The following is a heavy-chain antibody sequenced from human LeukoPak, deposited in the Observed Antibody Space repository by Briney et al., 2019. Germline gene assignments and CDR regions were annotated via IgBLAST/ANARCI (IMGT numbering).Heavy chain of an antibody. Sequence: SVKVSCKASGYTFTGYYMHWVRQAPGQGLEWMGGIIPIFGTANYAQKFQGRVTITADESTSTAYMELSSLRSEDTAVYYCARPVEMATILHDAFDIWGQGTMVTVSS. J-gene: IGHJ3*02. CDR3: ARPVEMATILHDAFDI. CDR1: GYTFTGYY. D-gene: IGHD5-24*01. V-gene: IGHV1-69*13. CDR2: IIPIFGTA.